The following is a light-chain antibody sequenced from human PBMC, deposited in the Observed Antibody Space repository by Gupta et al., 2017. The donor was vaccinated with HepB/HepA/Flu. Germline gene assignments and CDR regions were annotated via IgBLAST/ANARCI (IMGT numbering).Light chain of an antibody. CDR1: NMGTKG. CDR3: QVWDSSNDSAV. CDR2: NDS. Sequence: YVVTQPPSVSVAPGKTASISCGGNNMGTKGVHWYQQKPGQAPVMVIYNDSDRPSGIPERFSGSNSGSTATLTISRVEAGDEAEYYCQVWDSSNDSAVFGGGTKLTVL. J-gene: IGLJ2*01. V-gene: IGLV3-21*04.